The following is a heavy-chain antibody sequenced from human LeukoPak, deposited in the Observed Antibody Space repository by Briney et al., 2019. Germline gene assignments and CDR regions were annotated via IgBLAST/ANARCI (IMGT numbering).Heavy chain of an antibody. CDR2: IYTSGST. CDR3: ARDGTNWNYRYYYYYMDV. CDR1: GGSISSYY. D-gene: IGHD1-7*01. V-gene: IGHV4-4*07. Sequence: SETLSLTCTVSGGSISSYYWSWIRQPAGKGLEGIGRIYTSGSTNYNPSLKSRVTISVDKSKNQFSLKLSSVTAADTAVYYCARDGTNWNYRYYYYYMDVWGKGTTVTVSS. J-gene: IGHJ6*03.